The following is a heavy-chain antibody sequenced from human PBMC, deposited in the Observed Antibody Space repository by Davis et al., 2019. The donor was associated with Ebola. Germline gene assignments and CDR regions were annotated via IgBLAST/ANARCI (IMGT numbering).Heavy chain of an antibody. CDR1: VITFSSYA. J-gene: IGHJ4*02. Sequence: GESLKISCADSVITFSSYAMTWVRQAPGKGLEWVSAISGSGGTTYYAGSVKGRFTVSRDNSKKTMYLQMNSLRVEDTAVYYCAILAVRGLDYWGRGTLVTVSS. CDR3: AILAVRGLDY. V-gene: IGHV3-23*01. CDR2: ISGSGGTT. D-gene: IGHD6-19*01.